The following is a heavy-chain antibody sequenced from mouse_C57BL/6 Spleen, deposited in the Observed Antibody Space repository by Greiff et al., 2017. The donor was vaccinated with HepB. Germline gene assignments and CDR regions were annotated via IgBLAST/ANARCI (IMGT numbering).Heavy chain of an antibody. CDR3: ARFTTAGGFAY. D-gene: IGHD1-2*01. Sequence: QVHVKQSGAELVKPGASVKLSCKASGYAFSSYWMHWVKQRPGKGLEWIGQIYPGDGDTNYNGKFKGKATLTADKSSSTAYMQLSSLTSEDSAVYFFARFTTAGGFAYWGQGTLVTVSA. CDR1: GYAFSSYW. J-gene: IGHJ3*01. V-gene: IGHV1-80*01. CDR2: IYPGDGDT.